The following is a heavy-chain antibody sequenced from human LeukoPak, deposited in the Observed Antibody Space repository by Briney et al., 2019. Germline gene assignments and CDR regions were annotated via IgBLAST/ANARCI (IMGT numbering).Heavy chain of an antibody. CDR2: INHSGST. V-gene: IGHV4-34*01. D-gene: IGHD4-11*01. Sequence: SETLSLTCAVYGGSFSGYYWSWVRQPPGKGLEWIGEINHSGSTNYNPSLKSRVTISVDTSKNQFSLKLSSVTAADTAVYYCASGTVTSNWFDPWGQGTLVTVSS. CDR3: ASGTVTSNWFDP. J-gene: IGHJ5*02. CDR1: GGSFSGYY.